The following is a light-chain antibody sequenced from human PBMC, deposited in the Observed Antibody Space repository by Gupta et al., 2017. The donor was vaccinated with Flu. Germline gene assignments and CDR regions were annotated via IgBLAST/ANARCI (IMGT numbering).Light chain of an antibody. CDR3: QQRSNGPPT. CDR2: DAS. CDR1: QSVSSY. Sequence: EIVLPQSPATLSLSPGERATLSCRASQSVSSYLAWYQQKPGQAPRLLICDASNRATGIPARLSGSGSGADVTLTMSSLEPEDFAVYYCQQRSNGPPTFPQETKTKIK. J-gene: IGKJ2*01. V-gene: IGKV3-11*01.